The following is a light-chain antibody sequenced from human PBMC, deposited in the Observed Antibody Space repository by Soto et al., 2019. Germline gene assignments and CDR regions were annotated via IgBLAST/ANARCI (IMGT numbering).Light chain of an antibody. V-gene: IGKV1-5*01. CDR3: QQYDSYSPWT. CDR1: QSISIW. CDR2: DAS. Sequence: DIQMTQSPSTLSASVGDRVTITCRASQSISIWLAWYQQKPGKAPKLLIYDASNLESGVPSRFTGSGAGTEFTLTISILQPDDFATYYCQQYDSYSPWTFGQGTKVEIK. J-gene: IGKJ1*01.